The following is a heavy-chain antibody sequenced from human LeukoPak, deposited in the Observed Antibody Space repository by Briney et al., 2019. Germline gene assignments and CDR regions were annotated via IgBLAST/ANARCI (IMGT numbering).Heavy chain of an antibody. J-gene: IGHJ4*02. D-gene: IGHD2-2*01. V-gene: IGHV5-51*01. Sequence: GESLKISCEASGYSFTTHWIGWVRQMPGKGLEWMGIIYPGDSDTRYSPSFQGQVTISADKSISTAYLQWASLKASDTAMYYCARPRFNCTNTACYQYWGQGTLVTVSS. CDR3: ARPRFNCTNTACYQY. CDR2: IYPGDSDT. CDR1: GYSFTTHW.